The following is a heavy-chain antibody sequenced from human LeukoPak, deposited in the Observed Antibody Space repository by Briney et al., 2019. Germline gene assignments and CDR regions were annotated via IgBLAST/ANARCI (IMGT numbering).Heavy chain of an antibody. CDR1: GFTFSSYA. CDR2: ISGSGGST. V-gene: IGHV3-23*01. D-gene: IGHD3-22*01. J-gene: IGHJ4*02. CDR3: AKHDSSGYYAPFDY. Sequence: GGSLRLSCAASGFTFSSYAMSWVRQAPGKGLEWVSAISGSGGSTYYADSVKGRFTISRDNSKNTLYLQMNSLRAEDTAVYYFAKHDSSGYYAPFDYWGQGTLVTVSS.